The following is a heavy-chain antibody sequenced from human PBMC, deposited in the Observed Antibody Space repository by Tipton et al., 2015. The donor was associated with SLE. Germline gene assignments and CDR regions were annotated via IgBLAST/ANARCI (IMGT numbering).Heavy chain of an antibody. D-gene: IGHD6-13*01. J-gene: IGHJ4*02. CDR3: ARAPAGPYFDY. CDR2: FYTSGNT. Sequence: TLSLTCTVSGGSISSYYWSWIRQPPGKGLEWIGYFYTSGNTNYNPSLKSRVTISVDTSKNQFSLKLTSVTAADTAVYYCARAPAGPYFDYWGQGTLVTVSS. V-gene: IGHV4-4*09. CDR1: GGSISSYY.